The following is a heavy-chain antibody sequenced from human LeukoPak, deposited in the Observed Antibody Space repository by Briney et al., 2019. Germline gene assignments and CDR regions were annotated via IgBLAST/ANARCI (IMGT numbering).Heavy chain of an antibody. CDR3: TRDHCSSTSCYS. CDR2: ISGGGGAT. J-gene: IGHJ4*02. CDR1: GFDFSNQA. Sequence: GGSLRLSCAASGFDFSNQAMSWVRQAPGKGLEWVSGISGGGGATYSADSVKGRFTISRDNSKNTMYLQMKSLRAEDTAVYYCTRDHCSSTSCYSWGQGTLVTVSS. D-gene: IGHD2-2*01. V-gene: IGHV3-23*01.